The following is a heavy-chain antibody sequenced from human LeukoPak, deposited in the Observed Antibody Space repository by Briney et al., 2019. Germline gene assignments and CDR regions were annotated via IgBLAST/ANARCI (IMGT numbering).Heavy chain of an antibody. V-gene: IGHV3-30*18. CDR3: AKVHGFGELLFDY. CDR1: GFTFSSYG. Sequence: AGGSLRLSCAASGFTFSSYGMHWVRQAPGKGLEWVAVISSDGSNKFYADSVKGRFTISRDNSKNTLYLQMNSLRAEDTAAYHCAKVHGFGELLFDYWGQGTLVTVSS. J-gene: IGHJ4*02. CDR2: ISSDGSNK. D-gene: IGHD3-10*01.